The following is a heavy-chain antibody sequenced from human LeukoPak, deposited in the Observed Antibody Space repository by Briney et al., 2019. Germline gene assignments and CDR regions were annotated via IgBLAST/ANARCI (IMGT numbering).Heavy chain of an antibody. CDR3: ATTGGVGSNPYYYYYAMDV. D-gene: IGHD3-10*01. Sequence: PGGSLRLSCAASGFTVSSNYMSWVRQAPGKGLEWVSVIYSGGSTYYADSVKGRFTISRGNSKNTLYLQMNSLRAEDTAVYYCATTGGVGSNPYYYYYAMDVWGQGTTVTVSS. CDR2: IYSGGST. V-gene: IGHV3-53*01. CDR1: GFTVSSNY. J-gene: IGHJ6*02.